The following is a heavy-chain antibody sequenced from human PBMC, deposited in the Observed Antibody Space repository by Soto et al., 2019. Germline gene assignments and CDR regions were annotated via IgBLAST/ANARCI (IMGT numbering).Heavy chain of an antibody. D-gene: IGHD4-17*01. J-gene: IGHJ6*02. Sequence: ASVKVSCKASGYIFTNYYIHWVRQAPGQGLEWMAIINPSGGRANYAQKFQGRVTLATDAFTNTVYMELSSLRSEDAAVYYCARDRYGDYYLFNHYGMDVWSQGTTVIGSS. V-gene: IGHV1-46*01. CDR2: INPSGGRA. CDR1: GYIFTNYY. CDR3: ARDRYGDYYLFNHYGMDV.